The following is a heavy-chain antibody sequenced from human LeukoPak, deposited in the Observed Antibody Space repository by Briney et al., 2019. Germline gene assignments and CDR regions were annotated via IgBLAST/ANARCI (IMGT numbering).Heavy chain of an antibody. D-gene: IGHD2-2*01. J-gene: IGHJ5*02. CDR1: GYTFTGYY. CDR2: INPNSGGT. Sequence: GASVKVSCKASGYTFTGYYMHWVPQAPGQGLEWMGWINPNSGGTNYAQKFQGRVTMTRDTSISTAYMELSRLRSDDTAVYYCARSRLGYCSSTSCYLFDPWGQGTLVTVSS. CDR3: ARSRLGYCSSTSCYLFDP. V-gene: IGHV1-2*02.